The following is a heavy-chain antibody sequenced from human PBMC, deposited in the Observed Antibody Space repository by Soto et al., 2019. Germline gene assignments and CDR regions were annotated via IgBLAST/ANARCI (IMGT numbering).Heavy chain of an antibody. CDR1: GFTVSSNY. CDR3: ARVCSGGSCWAHDAFGI. J-gene: IGHJ3*02. Sequence: EVQLVESGGGLVQPGGSLRLSCAASGFTVSSNYMSWVRQAPGKGLEWVSVIYSGGSTYYADSVKGRFTISRDNSKTTLYLQMNSLRAEDTAVYYCARVCSGGSCWAHDAFGIWGQGTMVTVSS. D-gene: IGHD2-15*01. V-gene: IGHV3-66*01. CDR2: IYSGGST.